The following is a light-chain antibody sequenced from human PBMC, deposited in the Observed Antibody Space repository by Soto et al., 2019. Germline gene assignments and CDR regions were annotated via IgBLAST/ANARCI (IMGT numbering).Light chain of an antibody. CDR1: QNIXYNSNNKNY. J-gene: IGKJ1*01. V-gene: IGKV4-1*01. CDR2: CAS. CDR3: QQYYSSPLT. Sequence: DIVLTQSPDTLAVSLGERATIHRKSSQNIXYNSNNKNYVAWYQQKPGKPPKLLIYCASIRESGVPARFSGSGAGTDFTLTISSLQAEDVAVYYCQQYYSSPLTFGPGTKVDIK.